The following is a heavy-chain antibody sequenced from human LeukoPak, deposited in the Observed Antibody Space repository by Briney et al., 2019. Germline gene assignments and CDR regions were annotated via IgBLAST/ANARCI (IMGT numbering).Heavy chain of an antibody. CDR1: GFTFSSYS. J-gene: IGHJ6*03. CDR3: ARDLGYSQALYYYYMDV. D-gene: IGHD5-18*01. V-gene: IGHV3-21*01. Sequence: GGSLRLSCAASGFTFSSYSMNWVRQAPGKGLEWVSSISSSSSYIYYADSVKGRFTISRDNAKNSLYLQMNSLRAEDTAVYYCARDLGYSQALYYYYMDVWGKGTTVTVSS. CDR2: ISSSSSYI.